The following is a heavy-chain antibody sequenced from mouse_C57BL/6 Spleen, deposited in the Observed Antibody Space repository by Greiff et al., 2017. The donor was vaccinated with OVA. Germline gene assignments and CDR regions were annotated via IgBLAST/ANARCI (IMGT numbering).Heavy chain of an antibody. CDR1: GYSITSGYY. D-gene: IGHD1-1*01. CDR3: ARPNYYGSSSFAY. V-gene: IGHV3-6*01. Sequence: VQLKQSGPGLVKPSQSLSLTCSVTGYSITSGYYWNWIRQFPGNKLEWMGYISYDGSNNYNPSLKNRISITRDTSKNQFFLKLNSVTTEDTATYYCARPNYYGSSSFAYWGQGTLVTVSA. CDR2: ISYDGSN. J-gene: IGHJ3*01.